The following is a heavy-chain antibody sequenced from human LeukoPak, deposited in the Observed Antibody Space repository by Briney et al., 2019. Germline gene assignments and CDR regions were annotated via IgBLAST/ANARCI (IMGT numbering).Heavy chain of an antibody. V-gene: IGHV4-59*11. Sequence: PSETLSLTCAVSTDSFSSHYWTWIRQPPGKGLEWIGYFSYIGSTNYNPSLKSRVTISIGTSKNQFSLKLSSVTAADTAVYYCARDLVTVTKGFDIWGQGTMVSVSS. CDR2: FSYIGST. CDR1: TDSFSSHY. J-gene: IGHJ3*02. CDR3: ARDLVTVTKGFDI. D-gene: IGHD4-17*01.